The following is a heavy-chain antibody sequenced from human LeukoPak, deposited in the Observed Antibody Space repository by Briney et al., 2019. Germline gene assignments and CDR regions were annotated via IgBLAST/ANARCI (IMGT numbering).Heavy chain of an antibody. V-gene: IGHV3-30*18. D-gene: IGHD3-10*01. Sequence: GGSLRLSCTASEFTFSNYAMNWVRQAPGKGLEWVAVVSHDGSAKFYADSVKGRFTISRDNPNNILYPQMNSLGPEDTAVYYCTKELGASGSSHMCYFDYWGQGILVTVS. CDR2: VSHDGSAK. CDR1: EFTFSNYA. CDR3: TKELGASGSSHMCYFDY. J-gene: IGHJ4*02.